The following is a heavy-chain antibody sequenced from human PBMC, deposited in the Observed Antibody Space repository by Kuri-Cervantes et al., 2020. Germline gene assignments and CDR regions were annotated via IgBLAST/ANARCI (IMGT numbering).Heavy chain of an antibody. J-gene: IGHJ4*02. V-gene: IGHV4-59*01. D-gene: IGHD6-19*01. CDR3: ARDRIAVAAYPLAY. Sequence: GSLRLSCTVSGGSISSYYWSWIRQPPGKGLEWIGYIYYSGSTNYNPSLKSRVTISVDTSKNQFSLKLSSVTAADTAVYYCARDRIAVAAYPLAYWGQGTLVTVSS. CDR2: IYYSGST. CDR1: GGSISSYY.